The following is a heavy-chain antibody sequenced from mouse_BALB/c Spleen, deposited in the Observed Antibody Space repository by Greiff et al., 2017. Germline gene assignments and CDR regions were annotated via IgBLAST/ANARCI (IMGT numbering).Heavy chain of an antibody. V-gene: IGHV10-1*02. CDR2: IRSKSNNYAT. CDR3: VSRYYGDESAWFAY. D-gene: IGHD2-13*01. CDR1: GFTFNTYA. Sequence: EVKLVESGGGLVQPKGSLKLSCAASGFTFNTYAMNWVRQAPGKGLEWVARIRSKSNNYATYYADSVKDRFTISRDDSQSMLYLQMNNLKTEDTAMYYCVSRYYGDESAWFAYWGQGTLVTVSA. J-gene: IGHJ3*01.